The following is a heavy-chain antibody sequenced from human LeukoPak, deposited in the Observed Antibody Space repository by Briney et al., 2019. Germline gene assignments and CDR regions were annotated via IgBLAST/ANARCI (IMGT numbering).Heavy chain of an antibody. J-gene: IGHJ4*02. V-gene: IGHV4-59*01. CDR2: VYYRGTT. CDR1: DGSISGYY. CDR3: ARGSGWYFL. Sequence: SETMSFTCTVSDGSISGYYWTWIQQPPGKGLEWIGYVYYRGTTNYNPSLQSRVTISVDRSKNQLSLKLSSVTAADTAVYYCARGSGWYFLCGQGTLVTVSS. D-gene: IGHD6-19*01.